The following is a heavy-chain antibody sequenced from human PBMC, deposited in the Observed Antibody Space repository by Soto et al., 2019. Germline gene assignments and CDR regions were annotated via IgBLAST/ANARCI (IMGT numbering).Heavy chain of an antibody. V-gene: IGHV3-23*01. Sequence: PGGSMRLSCAASGLTFSSYGMSWVRQNPGKGLEWVSAISGSGGSTYYADSVKGRFTISRDNSKNTLYLQMNSLRAEDTALYYCARRAFGSSRSFDLWGQGTMVTVSS. D-gene: IGHD6-6*01. CDR1: GLTFSSYG. CDR2: ISGSGGST. J-gene: IGHJ3*01. CDR3: ARRAFGSSRSFDL.